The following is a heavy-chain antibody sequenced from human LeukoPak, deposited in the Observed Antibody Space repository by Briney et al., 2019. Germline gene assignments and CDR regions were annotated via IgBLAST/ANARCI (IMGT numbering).Heavy chain of an antibody. CDR1: GFSFSTYW. V-gene: IGHV3-7*03. CDR3: ARDLAAVPGPRMDI. Sequence: GGSLRLSCAASGFSFSTYWMSWVRQAPGKGLEWVALINPDGTERYYVDSVRGRFTISRDNAKNSLDLQMDSLRAEDTAMYSCARDLAAVPGPRMDIWGQGTTVTVSS. J-gene: IGHJ6*02. D-gene: IGHD6-19*01. CDR2: INPDGTER.